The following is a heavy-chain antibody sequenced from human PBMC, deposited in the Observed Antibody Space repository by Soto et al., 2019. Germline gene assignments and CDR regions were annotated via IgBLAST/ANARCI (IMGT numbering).Heavy chain of an antibody. CDR1: GFTFSSYA. D-gene: IGHD3-22*01. J-gene: IGHJ5*02. V-gene: IGHV3-30-3*01. CDR2: ISYDGSNK. Sequence: GGSLRPSRAASGFTFSSYAMHWVRQAPGKGLEWVAVISYDGSNKYYADSVMGRLSISRDNSKNTLYLQMNSLRAEDTAVDYCARGGKGLLQPNWFDPWGQGNLVTVSS. CDR3: ARGGKGLLQPNWFDP.